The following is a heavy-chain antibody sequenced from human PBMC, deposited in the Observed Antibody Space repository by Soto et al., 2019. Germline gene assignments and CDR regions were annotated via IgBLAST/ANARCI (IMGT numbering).Heavy chain of an antibody. CDR2: IIPIFGTA. CDR3: AKVRYSSPMGYYYGMDV. D-gene: IGHD6-19*01. V-gene: IGHV1-69*13. Sequence: SVKVSCKASRVAFSKFIVTWVRQAPGLGLEWVGGIIPIFGTANYAQKFQGRVTITADESTSASYMEVNNLRSEDTAVYYCAKVRYSSPMGYYYGMDVWGQGTTVTVSS. CDR1: RVAFSKFI. J-gene: IGHJ6*02.